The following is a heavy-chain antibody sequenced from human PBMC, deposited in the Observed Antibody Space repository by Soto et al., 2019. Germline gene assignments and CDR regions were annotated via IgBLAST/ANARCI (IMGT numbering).Heavy chain of an antibody. J-gene: IGHJ3*01. CDR1: GDSVISATYY. V-gene: IGHV4-61*01. CDR3: ARVLPGIAAAYDAFDV. D-gene: IGHD6-13*01. Sequence: SETLSLTCTVSGDSVISATYYWSWIRQPPGKGLEWIGYIHYDGGTTYNSSLKSRVTISTDTSRSQLSLQLTSATPADTAVYYCARVLPGIAAAYDAFDVWGQGTMVTVSS. CDR2: IHYDGGT.